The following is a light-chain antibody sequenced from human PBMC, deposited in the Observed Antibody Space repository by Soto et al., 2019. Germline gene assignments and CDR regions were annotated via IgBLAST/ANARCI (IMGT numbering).Light chain of an antibody. J-gene: IGLJ2*01. V-gene: IGLV2-14*03. CDR1: SSDIGDYKY. CDR2: DVS. CDR3: SSYTTTNFVI. Sequence: QSALTQPASVSGSPGQSITISCTGSSSDIGDYKYVSWYKHHPGKDPKLMIYDVSNRPSGVSHRFSGSKSGNTASLTISGLQAEDEADYYCSSYTTTNFVIFGGGTKLTVL.